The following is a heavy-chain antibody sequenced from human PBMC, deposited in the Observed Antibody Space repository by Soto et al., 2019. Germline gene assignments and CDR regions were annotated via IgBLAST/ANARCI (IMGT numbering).Heavy chain of an antibody. Sequence: ASVKVSCKASGYTFTSYGISWVRQAPGQGLEWMGWISAYNGNTNYAQKLQGRVTMTTDTSTSTAYMELRSLRSDDTAVYYCAREKTGVVGSCSGCDDAFDIWGQGTMVTVSS. CDR2: ISAYNGNT. CDR1: GYTFTSYG. V-gene: IGHV1-18*01. CDR3: AREKTGVVGSCSGCDDAFDI. J-gene: IGHJ3*02. D-gene: IGHD3-3*01.